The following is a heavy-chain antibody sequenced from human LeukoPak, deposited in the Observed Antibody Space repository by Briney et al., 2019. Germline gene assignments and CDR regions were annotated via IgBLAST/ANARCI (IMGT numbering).Heavy chain of an antibody. Sequence: GGSLRLSCAASGFTFSNNAMTWVRQAPGKGLEWVSSISGSGGSTYYTDSVKGRFTISRDNSRSTVYLQMTSLRVEDTAVHYCAKDEDGSGSFGYWGQGTVVTVSS. CDR2: ISGSGGST. J-gene: IGHJ4*02. V-gene: IGHV3-23*01. CDR1: GFTFSNNA. CDR3: AKDEDGSGSFGY. D-gene: IGHD3-10*01.